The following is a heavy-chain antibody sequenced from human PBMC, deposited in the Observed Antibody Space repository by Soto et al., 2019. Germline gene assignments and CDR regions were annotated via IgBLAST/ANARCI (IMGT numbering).Heavy chain of an antibody. V-gene: IGHV3-11*01. CDR1: GFRFSDHY. D-gene: IGHD3-10*01. Sequence: QAQLVESGGGLVEPGGSLRLSCTASGFRFSDHYMTWICQAPGKGLEWVSKISSSGTTMYYADSVKGRFTVSRDNAKNSLYLEMNSLRAEDTAVYYCAGDPYYYGSAFWGQGTLVTVSS. CDR2: ISSSGTTM. CDR3: AGDPYYYGSAF. J-gene: IGHJ4*02.